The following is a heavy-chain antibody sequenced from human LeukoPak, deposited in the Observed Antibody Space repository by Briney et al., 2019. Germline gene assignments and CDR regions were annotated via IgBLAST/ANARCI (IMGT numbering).Heavy chain of an antibody. J-gene: IGHJ4*02. V-gene: IGHV4-34*01. CDR2: INHSGST. Sequence: GSLRLSCAASGFTFSSYAMSWVRQAPGKGLEWIGEINHSGSTNYNPSLKSRVTISVDTSKNQSSLKLSSVTAADTAVYYCASLLQSHTDYWGQGTLVTVSS. CDR1: GFTFSSYA. D-gene: IGHD3-22*01. CDR3: ASLLQSHTDY.